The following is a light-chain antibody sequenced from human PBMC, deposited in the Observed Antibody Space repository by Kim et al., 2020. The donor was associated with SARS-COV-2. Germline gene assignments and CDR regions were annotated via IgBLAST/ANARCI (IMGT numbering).Light chain of an antibody. J-gene: IGKJ5*01. CDR2: DAS. CDR3: QQRSNWLIT. Sequence: EIVLTQSPVTLSLSPGERATLSCRASQSVSSYLAWYQQKPGQAPRLLISDASNRATGIPARFSGGGSGTDFTLTISSLEPEDFAVYYCQQRSNWLITFGQGTQLEIK. V-gene: IGKV3-11*01. CDR1: QSVSSY.